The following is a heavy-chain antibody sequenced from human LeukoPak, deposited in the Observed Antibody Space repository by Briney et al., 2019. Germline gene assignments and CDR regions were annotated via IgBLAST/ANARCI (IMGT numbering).Heavy chain of an antibody. Sequence: GGSLRLSCVGSGFTFRSHAMSWVRQAPEKGLEFVSGVYENGGTTYYADSVKGRFSISRDNSKNTLYLQMDSLRGEDTAVYYCAKDFRIGYSAHFDYWGQGALVTVSS. J-gene: IGHJ4*02. CDR3: AKDFRIGYSAHFDY. V-gene: IGHV3-23*01. CDR2: VYENGGTT. D-gene: IGHD2-21*01. CDR1: GFTFRSHA.